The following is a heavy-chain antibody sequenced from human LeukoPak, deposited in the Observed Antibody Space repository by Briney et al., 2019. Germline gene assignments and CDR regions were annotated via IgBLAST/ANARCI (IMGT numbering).Heavy chain of an antibody. V-gene: IGHV4-59*08. CDR1: GVSITSCY. Sequence: KPSETLSLTCTVSGVSITSCYWSWIWLPPPQGLELIGYSCFNCSTNYNSSLNIRVPVSLDTTKNQVSLKLSSVSAADTAVYYCASTGYCIGGSCYSKYFEHWGQGTLVTVSS. J-gene: IGHJ4*02. CDR2: SCFNCST. CDR3: ASTGYCIGGSCYSKYFEH. D-gene: IGHD2-15*01.